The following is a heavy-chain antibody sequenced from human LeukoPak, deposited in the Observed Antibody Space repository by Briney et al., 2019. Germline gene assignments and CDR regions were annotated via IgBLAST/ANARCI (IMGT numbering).Heavy chain of an antibody. J-gene: IGHJ3*02. Sequence: PSETLSLTCTVSGGSISSYYWSWIRQPPGKGLEWIGYIYYTGRNNSNPSLRSRVTISLDTSKNQFSLKLRSVTAADTAVYYCARYLGGCSGGTCFTNDAFDIWGQGTMVTVSS. D-gene: IGHD2-15*01. CDR3: ARYLGGCSGGTCFTNDAFDI. CDR1: GGSISSYY. CDR2: IYYTGRN. V-gene: IGHV4-59*01.